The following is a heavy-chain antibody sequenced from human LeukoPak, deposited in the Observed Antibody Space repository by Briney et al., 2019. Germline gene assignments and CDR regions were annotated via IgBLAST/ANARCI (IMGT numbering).Heavy chain of an antibody. CDR2: MYYSGST. V-gene: IGHV4-59*11. CDR3: ARDTYDYYFDP. J-gene: IGHJ5*02. D-gene: IGHD1-26*01. CDR1: GDSINSHH. Sequence: SETLSLTCTVSGDSINSHHWNWIRQPPGKGLEWIGYMYYSGSTMYNRFLKSRVAISIDTSKDQFSLKLSSVTAADTAVYYCARDTYDYYFDPWGQGILVTVSS.